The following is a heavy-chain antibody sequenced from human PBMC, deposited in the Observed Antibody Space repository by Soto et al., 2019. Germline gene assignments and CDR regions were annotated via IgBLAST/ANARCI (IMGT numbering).Heavy chain of an antibody. V-gene: IGHV3-30*18. Sequence: QVQLVESGGGVVQPGRSLRLSCAASGFTFRDYGMHWVRQAPGKGLEWVALISYDGIKKYYADSVKGRFTISRDNSKNTLYLQMNSLRVEDTAGYYCTKDQGGFDSWGQGTLVTVSS. J-gene: IGHJ4*02. D-gene: IGHD3-16*01. CDR2: ISYDGIKK. CDR3: TKDQGGFDS. CDR1: GFTFRDYG.